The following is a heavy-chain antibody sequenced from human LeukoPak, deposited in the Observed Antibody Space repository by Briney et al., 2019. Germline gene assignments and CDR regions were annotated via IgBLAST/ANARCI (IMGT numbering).Heavy chain of an antibody. J-gene: IGHJ6*02. CDR1: GDSVSSISVA. CDR3: ARAEAPNYYYGMDV. Sequence: SQTLSLTCAISGDSVSSISVAWNWISQSPSRGLEWLGRTYYRSKWYNDYAVSVKSRITINPDTSKNQFYLQLNSVTPEDTAVYYCARAEAPNYYYGMDVWGQGTTVTVSS. CDR2: TYYRSKWYN. V-gene: IGHV6-1*01.